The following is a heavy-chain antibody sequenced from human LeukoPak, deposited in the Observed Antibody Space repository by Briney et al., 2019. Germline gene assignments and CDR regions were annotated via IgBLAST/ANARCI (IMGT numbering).Heavy chain of an antibody. CDR3: AIQTYYYGSGSYYSTALDY. J-gene: IGHJ4*02. V-gene: IGHV1-46*03. CDR2: INPSGGST. D-gene: IGHD3-10*01. CDR1: GYTFTSYY. Sequence: ASVKVSCKASGYTFTSYYMHWVRQAPGQGLEWMGTINPSGGSTSYAQKFQGRVTMTRGTSTSTVYMELSSLRSEDTAVYYCAIQTYYYGSGSYYSTALDYWGQGTLVTVSS.